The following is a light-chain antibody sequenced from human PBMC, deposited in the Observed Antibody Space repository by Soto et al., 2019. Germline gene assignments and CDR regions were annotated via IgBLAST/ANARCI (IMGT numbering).Light chain of an antibody. CDR3: QQYNSSPWT. V-gene: IGKV1-5*03. J-gene: IGKJ1*01. CDR2: KAS. CDR1: QSISSW. Sequence: DIQMTQPPSTLSASVGDRVTITCRASQSISSWLAWYQQKPGKAPTLLIYKASSLESGVPSRFSGSGSGTEFTLTISSLQPDDFATYYCQQYNSSPWTFGQGTKVEIK.